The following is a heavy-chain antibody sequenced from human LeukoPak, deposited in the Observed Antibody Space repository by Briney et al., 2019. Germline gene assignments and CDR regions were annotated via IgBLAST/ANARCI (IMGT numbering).Heavy chain of an antibody. CDR2: TYSGGST. D-gene: IGHD3-3*01. V-gene: IGHV3-66*01. J-gene: IGHJ4*02. CDR3: ARTYYDYRVGTNYFDY. CDR1: GFSVTTSY. Sequence: TGGSLRDSCAASGFSVTTSYMSWVRQAPGKGLQWVSVTYSGGSTSHADSVKGRFTVSRDDSKNMVYLQMNSMRHDDTAVYYCARTYYDYRVGTNYFDYWGQGTLVTVSS.